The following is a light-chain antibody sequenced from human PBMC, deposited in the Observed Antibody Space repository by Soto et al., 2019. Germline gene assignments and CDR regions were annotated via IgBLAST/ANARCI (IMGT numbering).Light chain of an antibody. CDR1: QSVFSS. Sequence: SPATLSVSPGERATLSCRASQSVFSSLAWYQQKPGQAPRLLIYGAATRATGIPARFSGSGSGTEFTLTISSLQSEDFAVYFCQQYHNWPAFGQGTKVDIK. CDR2: GAA. CDR3: QQYHNWPA. J-gene: IGKJ1*01. V-gene: IGKV3-15*01.